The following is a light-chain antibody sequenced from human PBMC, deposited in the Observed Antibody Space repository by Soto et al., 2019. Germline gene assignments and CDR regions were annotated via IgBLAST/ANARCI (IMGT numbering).Light chain of an antibody. V-gene: IGKV1-9*01. CDR3: QQLDTYPRT. CDR2: AAS. J-gene: IGKJ4*01. CDR1: HFIATY. Sequence: DTQLTQSPSFVSASIGDRVTITCRASHFIATYLAWYHQKPGKGPTLLIYAASTLRDGVPSRFSGSGSGSFFSLTISSLQPEDSGTYFCQQLDTYPRTFGGGTKVEIK.